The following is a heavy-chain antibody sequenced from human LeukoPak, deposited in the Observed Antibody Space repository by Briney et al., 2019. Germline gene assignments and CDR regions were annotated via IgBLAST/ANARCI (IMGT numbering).Heavy chain of an antibody. CDR1: GGSISSSSYY. CDR2: IYYSGST. D-gene: IGHD2-15*01. CDR3: ARRAGGGSDFDY. V-gene: IGHV4-39*01. J-gene: IGHJ4*02. Sequence: SETLSLTCTVSGGSISSSSYYWGWNRQPPGKGLEWIGSIYYSGSTYYNPSLKSRVTISVDTSKNQFSLKLSSVTAADTAVYYCARRAGGGSDFDYWGQGTLVTVSS.